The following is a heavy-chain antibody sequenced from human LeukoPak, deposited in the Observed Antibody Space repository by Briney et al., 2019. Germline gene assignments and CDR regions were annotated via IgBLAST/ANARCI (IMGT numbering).Heavy chain of an antibody. CDR2: ISSSGSTI. Sequence: GGSLRLSCAASGFTFSSYEMNWVRQAPGKGLEWVSYISSSGSTIYYADSVKGRFTISRDNAKNSLYLQMNSLRAEDTAVYYCANLGTYYDYVWGSYRYIYWGQGTLVTVSS. J-gene: IGHJ4*02. CDR1: GFTFSSYE. D-gene: IGHD3-16*02. V-gene: IGHV3-48*03. CDR3: ANLGTYYDYVWGSYRYIY.